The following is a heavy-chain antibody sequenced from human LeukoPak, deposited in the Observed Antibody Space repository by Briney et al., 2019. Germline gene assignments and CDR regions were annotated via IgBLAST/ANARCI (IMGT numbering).Heavy chain of an antibody. J-gene: IGHJ6*03. V-gene: IGHV4-59*01. Sequence: SETLSLTCTVSGASISNYYWSWIRQPPGKGLEWIGYIYYSGSTDYNPSLKSRVTVSVDTSKNQFSLKLSSVTAADTAVYYCARENRSTSCMDVWGKGTTVTXSS. CDR2: IYYSGST. D-gene: IGHD2-2*01. CDR3: ARENRSTSCMDV. CDR1: GASISNYY.